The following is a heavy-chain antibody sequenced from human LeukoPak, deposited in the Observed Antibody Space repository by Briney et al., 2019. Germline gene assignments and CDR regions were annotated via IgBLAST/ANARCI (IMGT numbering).Heavy chain of an antibody. CDR1: GGSFSGYY. CDR3: ARGIAVAGRVSFDY. J-gene: IGHJ4*02. D-gene: IGHD6-19*01. CDR2: INHSGST. V-gene: IGHV4-34*01. Sequence: KSSETLSLTCAVYGGSFSGYYWSWIRQPPGKGLKWIGEINHSGSTNYNPSLKSRVTISVDTSKNQFSLKLSSVTAADTAVYYCARGIAVAGRVSFDYWGQGTLVTVSS.